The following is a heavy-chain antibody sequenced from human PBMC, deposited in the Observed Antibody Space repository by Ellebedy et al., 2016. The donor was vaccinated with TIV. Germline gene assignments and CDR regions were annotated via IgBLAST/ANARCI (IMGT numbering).Heavy chain of an antibody. J-gene: IGHJ4*02. V-gene: IGHV4-38-2*02. CDR3: ARERTPVLRGDNQ. CDR2: IHHSGTT. CDR1: GYPVTTDYS. D-gene: IGHD3-10*01. Sequence: MPSETLSLTCTVSGYPVTTDYSWAWIRQPPGKGLEWIASIHHSGTTYYNPSLKSRLTISLDTSKNQVSLKLTSVTAADTAVYLCARERTPVLRGDNQWGQGTLVTVSS.